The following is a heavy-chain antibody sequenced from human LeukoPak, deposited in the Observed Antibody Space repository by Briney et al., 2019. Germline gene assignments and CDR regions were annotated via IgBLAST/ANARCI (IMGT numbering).Heavy chain of an antibody. J-gene: IGHJ3*02. Sequence: GGSLRLSCAVSGFTLSSYAMSWVRQAPGKGLEWVSGISGSGGSTYYADSVKGRFTISRDNSKNTLYLQVNSLRAEDTAVYYCAKDTTLVLDAFDIWRQGTILTVSS. V-gene: IGHV3-23*01. CDR2: ISGSGGST. D-gene: IGHD1-1*01. CDR1: GFTLSSYA. CDR3: AKDTTLVLDAFDI.